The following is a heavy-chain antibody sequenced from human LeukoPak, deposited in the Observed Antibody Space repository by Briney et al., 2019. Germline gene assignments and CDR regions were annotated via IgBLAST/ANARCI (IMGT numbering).Heavy chain of an antibody. Sequence: GGSLRLSCAASGFTFSSSAMSWVRQAPGKGLEWVSAISGSGGSTYYADSVKGRFTISRDNSKNTLYLQMNSLRAEDTAVYYCAKANIAAAGTKNYFDYWGHGTLVTVSS. CDR2: ISGSGGST. V-gene: IGHV3-23*01. D-gene: IGHD6-13*01. CDR1: GFTFSSSA. CDR3: AKANIAAAGTKNYFDY. J-gene: IGHJ4*01.